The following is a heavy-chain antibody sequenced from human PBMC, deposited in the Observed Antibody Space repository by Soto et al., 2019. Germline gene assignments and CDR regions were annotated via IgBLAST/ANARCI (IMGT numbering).Heavy chain of an antibody. CDR2: ILYDGFGE. CDR3: ARVQNYDFWRRVYYYYYMDV. Sequence: GGSLRLSCAASGFTFSNYAMHWVRLAPGKGLEWVAVILYDGFGEKYADSVKGRFTISRDNAQYTLYLQMNSLSAEDTAVYYCARVQNYDFWRRVYYYYYMDVWGKGTTVTVSS. J-gene: IGHJ6*03. D-gene: IGHD3-3*01. V-gene: IGHV3-30-3*01. CDR1: GFTFSNYA.